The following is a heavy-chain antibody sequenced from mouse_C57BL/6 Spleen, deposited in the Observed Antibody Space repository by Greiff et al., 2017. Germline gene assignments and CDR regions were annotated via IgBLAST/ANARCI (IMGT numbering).Heavy chain of an antibody. J-gene: IGHJ4*01. CDR2: ISSGGDYI. CDR1: GFTFSSYA. V-gene: IGHV5-9-1*02. D-gene: IGHD1-1*01. Sequence: EVKLVESGEGLVKPGGSLKLSCAASGFTFSSYAMSWVRQTPEKRLEWVAYISSGGDYIYYADTVKGRFTISRDNARNTLYLQMSSLKSEDTAMYYCTREGVYYYGSSYVEYYAMDYWGQGTSVTVSS. CDR3: TREGVYYYGSSYVEYYAMDY.